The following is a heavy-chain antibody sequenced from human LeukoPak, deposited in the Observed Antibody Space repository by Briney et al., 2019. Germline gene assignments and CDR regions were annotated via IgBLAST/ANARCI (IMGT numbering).Heavy chain of an antibody. CDR2: ISSLSNYI. Sequence: GGSLRLSCAASGFTFSSYEMNWVRQAPGKGLEWVSSISSLSNYIYYEDSVKGRFTISRDYAKNSLYLQMNSLRAEDTAVYYCARGYYGDPSQVYYFDYWGQGTLVTVSS. CDR1: GFTFSSYE. V-gene: IGHV3-21*01. CDR3: ARGYYGDPSQVYYFDY. D-gene: IGHD4-17*01. J-gene: IGHJ4*02.